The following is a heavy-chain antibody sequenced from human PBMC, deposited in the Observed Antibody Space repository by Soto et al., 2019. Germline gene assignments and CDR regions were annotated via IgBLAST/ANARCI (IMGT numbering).Heavy chain of an antibody. CDR3: ARVTGYSSSSVLFDP. D-gene: IGHD6-6*01. J-gene: IGHJ5*02. Sequence: SETLSLTCTVSGGSISSYDWSWIRQPPGKGLEWIGYIYYSGSTNYNPSLKSRVTISVDTSKNQFSLKLSSVTAADTAVYYCARVTGYSSSSVLFDPWGQGTLVTVSS. V-gene: IGHV4-59*01. CDR1: GGSISSYD. CDR2: IYYSGST.